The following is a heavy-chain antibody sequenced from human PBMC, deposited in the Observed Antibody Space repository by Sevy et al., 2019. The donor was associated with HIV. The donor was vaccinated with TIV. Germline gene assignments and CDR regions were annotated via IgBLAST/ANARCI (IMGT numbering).Heavy chain of an antibody. D-gene: IGHD3-3*01. J-gene: IGHJ3*02. V-gene: IGHV3-30*18. CDR2: ISYDGSSK. CDR3: AKESGSYYDFWSGHDAFAI. CDR1: GFNFSSYG. Sequence: GEPLKISCAASGFNFSSYGMHWVRQAPGKGLEWVAVISYDGSSKYYADSVKGRFTISRDNSKNTVYLQINRLRAEDTAVYYCAKESGSYYDFWSGHDAFAIWGQGTMVTVSS.